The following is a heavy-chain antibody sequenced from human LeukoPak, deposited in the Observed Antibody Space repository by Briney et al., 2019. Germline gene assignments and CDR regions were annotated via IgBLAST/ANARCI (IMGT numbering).Heavy chain of an antibody. CDR2: IGGNGAVT. CDR3: AKDDNDFWSGYPPN. V-gene: IGHV3-23*01. Sequence: GGSLRLSCAASGFTFVNHAMTWVRQAPGKGLEWVSAIGGNGAVTYYSDSVRGRFTISRDNSKNTLYLQMNSLRADDTAVYYCAKDDNDFWSGYPPNWGQGTLVTASS. J-gene: IGHJ4*02. D-gene: IGHD3-3*01. CDR1: GFTFVNHA.